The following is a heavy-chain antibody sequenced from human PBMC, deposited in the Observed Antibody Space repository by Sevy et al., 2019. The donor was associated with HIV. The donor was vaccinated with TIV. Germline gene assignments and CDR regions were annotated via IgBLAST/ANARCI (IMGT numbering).Heavy chain of an antibody. V-gene: IGHV4-30-4*01. CDR3: ARGRHDSSGYYPPRFDY. CDR1: GGSISSGDYY. Sequence: SETLSLTCTVSGGSISSGDYYWSWIRQPPGKGLEWIGYIYYSGSTYYNPSLKSGVTISVDTSKNQFSLKLSSVTAADTPVYYCARGRHDSSGYYPPRFDYWGQGTLVTVSS. J-gene: IGHJ4*02. D-gene: IGHD3-22*01. CDR2: IYYSGST.